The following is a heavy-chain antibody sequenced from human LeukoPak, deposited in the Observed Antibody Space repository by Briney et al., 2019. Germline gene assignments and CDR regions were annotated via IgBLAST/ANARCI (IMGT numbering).Heavy chain of an antibody. Sequence: ASVKVSCKASGYTFTGYYMHWVRQAPGQGLEWMGWINPNSGGTNYAQKLQGRVTMTRDTSISTAYMELSRLRSDDTAVYYCARDRPGYSSGWYSDYWGQGTLVTVSS. D-gene: IGHD6-19*01. J-gene: IGHJ4*02. V-gene: IGHV1-2*02. CDR2: INPNSGGT. CDR3: ARDRPGYSSGWYSDY. CDR1: GYTFTGYY.